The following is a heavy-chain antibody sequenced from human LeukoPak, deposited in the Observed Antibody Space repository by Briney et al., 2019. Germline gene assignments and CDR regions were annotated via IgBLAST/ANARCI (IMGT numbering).Heavy chain of an antibody. V-gene: IGHV1-2*02. J-gene: IGHJ4*02. Sequence: ASVKVSCKASGYTFTGYYMHWVRQAPGQGLEWVGWINPNSGGTNYAQKFQGRVTMTRDTSISTAYMELSRLRSDDTAVYYCARDLDSSGWFHFDYWGQGTLVTVSS. CDR2: INPNSGGT. CDR1: GYTFTGYY. D-gene: IGHD6-19*01. CDR3: ARDLDSSGWFHFDY.